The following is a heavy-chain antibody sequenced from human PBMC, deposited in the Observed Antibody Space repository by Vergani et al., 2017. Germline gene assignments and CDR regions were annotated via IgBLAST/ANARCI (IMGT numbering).Heavy chain of an antibody. CDR3: AKEDYYSSXYDY. V-gene: IGHV3-23*01. CDR2: ISGSGGST. Sequence: EVQLLESGGGLVQPGGSLRLSCAASGFTFSSYAMSWVRQAPGKGLEWVSAISGSGGSTYYADSVKGWFTISRDNSKTTLYLQMNSLRAEDTAVSYCAKEDYYSSXYDYWGQGTLVTVSS. J-gene: IGHJ4*02. CDR1: GFTFSSYA. D-gene: IGHD6-13*01.